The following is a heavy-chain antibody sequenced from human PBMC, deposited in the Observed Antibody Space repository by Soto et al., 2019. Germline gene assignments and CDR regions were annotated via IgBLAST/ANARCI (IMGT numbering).Heavy chain of an antibody. CDR1: GYSFTNFP. V-gene: IGHV1-3*01. J-gene: IGHJ4*02. Sequence: ASVKVSCKASGYSFTNFPINWVRQAPGQRLEWMGWINGGNGNTQYSQKFQGRVIISRDTSASTAYMELSSLRSKDTAVYYCARQSTITFDYWGLGTLVTVSS. CDR3: ARQSTITFDY. CDR2: INGGNGNT. D-gene: IGHD1-20*01.